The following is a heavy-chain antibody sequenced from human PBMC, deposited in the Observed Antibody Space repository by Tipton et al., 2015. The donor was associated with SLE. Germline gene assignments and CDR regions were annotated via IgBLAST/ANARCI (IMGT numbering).Heavy chain of an antibody. CDR2: INHSGST. Sequence: TLSLTCAVSGGSVSSSSYYWGWNRQPPGKGLEWIGEINHSGSTNYNTSLKRRVTISVDTSKNPLSLKLSSVTAADTAVYYCARGGVGGYDYFDFWGQGTLVTVSS. V-gene: IGHV4-39*07. CDR3: ARGGVGGYDYFDF. D-gene: IGHD5-12*01. J-gene: IGHJ4*02. CDR1: GGSVSSSSYY.